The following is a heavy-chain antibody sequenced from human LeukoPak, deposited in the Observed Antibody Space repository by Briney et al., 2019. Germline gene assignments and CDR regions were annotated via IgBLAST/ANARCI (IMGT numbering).Heavy chain of an antibody. D-gene: IGHD4-17*01. CDR2: ISSSSSYI. CDR1: GFTFSGYS. Sequence: GGSLRLSCAASGFTFSGYSMNWVRQAPGKGLEWVSSISSSSSYIYYADSLKGRFTISRDNAKNSLYLQMNSLRAEDTAVYFCARDRIIYGDYGDAFDIWGQGTMVTVSS. J-gene: IGHJ3*02. CDR3: ARDRIIYGDYGDAFDI. V-gene: IGHV3-21*01.